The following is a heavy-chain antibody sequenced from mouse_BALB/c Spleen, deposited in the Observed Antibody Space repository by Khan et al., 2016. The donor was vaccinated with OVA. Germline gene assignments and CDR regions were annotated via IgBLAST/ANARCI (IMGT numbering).Heavy chain of an antibody. J-gene: IGHJ3*01. D-gene: IGHD2-4*01. Sequence: VQLKESGPSLVKPSQTLSLTCSVTGDSITSGYWNWIRKFPGNKLEYMGYISYSGSTYYNPSLKGRISITRDTSKNQYYLQLNSVTTEDTATYYCARYDYDYDGAFAYWGQGTLVTVSA. CDR3: ARYDYDYDGAFAY. V-gene: IGHV3-8*02. CDR2: ISYSGST. CDR1: GDSITSGY.